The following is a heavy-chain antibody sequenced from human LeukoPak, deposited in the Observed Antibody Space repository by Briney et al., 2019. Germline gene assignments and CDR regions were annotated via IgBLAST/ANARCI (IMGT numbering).Heavy chain of an antibody. CDR2: VSYDGNNK. CDR1: GFTFSDYW. J-gene: IGHJ4*02. Sequence: GGSLRLSCVVSGFTFSDYWMSWVRQAPGKGLEWVAVVSYDGNNKYYADSVNGRFTISRDNSKNTLYLQMNSLRAEDTAVYYCARGPNYFDYWGQGALVTVSS. V-gene: IGHV3-30*03. CDR3: ARGPNYFDY.